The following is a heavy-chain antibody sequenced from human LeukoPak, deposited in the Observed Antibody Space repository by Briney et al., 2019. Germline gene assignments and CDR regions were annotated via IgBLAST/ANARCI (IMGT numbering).Heavy chain of an antibody. J-gene: IGHJ5*02. CDR3: AKDLKGFDP. D-gene: IGHD3-9*01. V-gene: IGHV3-23*01. Sequence: GGSLRLSCAASGFTLSSNAMSWVHQAPGKGLEWVSALSGSGGSSYYADSVKGRFIISRDNSKNTLYLQMNSLRAEDTAVYYCAKDLKGFDPWGQGTLVTVSS. CDR2: LSGSGGSS. CDR1: GFTLSSNA.